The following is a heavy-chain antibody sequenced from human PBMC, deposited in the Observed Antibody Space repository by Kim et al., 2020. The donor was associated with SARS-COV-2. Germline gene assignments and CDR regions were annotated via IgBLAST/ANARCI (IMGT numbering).Heavy chain of an antibody. CDR2: INNNGDIT. CDR3: VKDRGSVIRDFDY. J-gene: IGHJ4*02. D-gene: IGHD3-10*01. CDR1: GFTFSTHA. Sequence: GGSLRLSCSASGFTFSTHAMHWVRQGPGKGLEYVSAINNNGDITVYADSVKGRFTISRDNSKNTLYLQMRNLRPEDTAIYYCVKDRGSVIRDFDYWGQGT. V-gene: IGHV3-64D*09.